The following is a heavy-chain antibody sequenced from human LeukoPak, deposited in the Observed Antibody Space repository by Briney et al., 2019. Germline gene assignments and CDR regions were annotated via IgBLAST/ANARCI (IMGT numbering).Heavy chain of an antibody. J-gene: IGHJ6*03. D-gene: IGHD3-9*01. CDR3: AKDRGLYFRYYYYMDV. CDR2: MSWNSGSI. CDR1: GFTFYDYA. V-gene: IGHV3-9*01. Sequence: PGGSLRLSCAASGFTFYDYAMHWVRQAPGKGLEWVSGMSWNSGSIGYADSVKGRFPISRDNAKNSLYLQMNSLRAEDTALYYCAKDRGLYFRYYYYMDVWGKGTTVTVSS.